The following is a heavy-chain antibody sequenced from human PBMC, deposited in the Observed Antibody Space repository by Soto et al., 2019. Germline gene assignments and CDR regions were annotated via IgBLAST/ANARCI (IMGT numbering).Heavy chain of an antibody. D-gene: IGHD3-3*01. CDR3: ARDYDFWTGHADFDI. CDR1: GYTFTGYY. CDR2: INPNSGGT. J-gene: IGHJ3*02. Sequence: ASVKVSCKASGYTFTGYYMHWVRQAPGQGLEWMGWINPNSGGTNYAQKFQGRVTMTRDTSISTAYMELSRLRSDDTAVYYCARDYDFWTGHADFDIWGQGTMVTVSS. V-gene: IGHV1-2*02.